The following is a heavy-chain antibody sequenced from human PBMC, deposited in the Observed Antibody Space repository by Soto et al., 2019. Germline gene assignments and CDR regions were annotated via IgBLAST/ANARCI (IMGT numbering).Heavy chain of an antibody. D-gene: IGHD3-3*02. V-gene: IGHV4-59*01. CDR1: CVSCTSYY. Sequence: LSLSYSVSCVSCTSYYWTWIRQPPGKGPEWIGYIYYSGITNYNPSLKSRVTMSVDTSKNQFTLKLTSVTAADTAVYYCAARHFWSRPWTDRRLDYWGQGTLVTVSS. CDR2: IYYSGIT. CDR3: AARHFWSRPWTDRRLDY. J-gene: IGHJ4*02.